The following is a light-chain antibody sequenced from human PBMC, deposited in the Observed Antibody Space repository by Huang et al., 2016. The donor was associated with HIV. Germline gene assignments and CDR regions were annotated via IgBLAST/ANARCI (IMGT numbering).Light chain of an antibody. CDR1: QNVSSND. Sequence: EIVLMQSPGTLSLSAGERVTLSCRASQNVSSNDLAWYQQKPGQAPWLLIYGASNRATGIPDRFSGSGSGTDFTLTISGLEPEDFAMYFCQQYGSSPYTFGQGTKLEIK. CDR2: GAS. CDR3: QQYGSSPYT. V-gene: IGKV3-20*01. J-gene: IGKJ2*01.